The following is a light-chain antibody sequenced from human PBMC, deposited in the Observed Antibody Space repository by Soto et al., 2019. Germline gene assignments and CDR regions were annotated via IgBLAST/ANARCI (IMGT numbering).Light chain of an antibody. J-gene: IGLJ1*01. CDR1: SSDVGGYKY. CDR2: EVS. Sequence: QSALTQPASVPGSPGQSITISCTGTSSDVGGYKYVSWYQLHPGKAPKLMIYEVSNRPSGISNRFSASKSGNTASLTISGLQAEDEADYYCFSYTSSTAYVFGTGTKVTVL. CDR3: FSYTSSTAYV. V-gene: IGLV2-14*01.